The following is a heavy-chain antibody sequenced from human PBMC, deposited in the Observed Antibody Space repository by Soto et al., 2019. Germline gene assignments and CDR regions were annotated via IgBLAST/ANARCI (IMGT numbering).Heavy chain of an antibody. J-gene: IGHJ3*02. CDR1: GGSISSSSYY. V-gene: IGHV4-39*01. D-gene: IGHD3-16*02. Sequence: PSETLSLTCTVSGGSISSSSYYWGWIRQPPGKGLEWIGSIYYSGSTYYNPSLKSRVTISVDTSKNQFSLKLSSVTAADTAVYYCARRRSGIVTFGGVIAIPHAFDIWGQGTMVTVSS. CDR2: IYYSGST. CDR3: ARRRSGIVTFGGVIAIPHAFDI.